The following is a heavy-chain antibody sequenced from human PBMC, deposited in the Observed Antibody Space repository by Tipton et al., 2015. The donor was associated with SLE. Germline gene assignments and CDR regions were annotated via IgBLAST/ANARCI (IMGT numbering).Heavy chain of an antibody. D-gene: IGHD6-19*01. CDR3: ARDGYSSGWEGDFDY. Sequence: GLVKPSDTLSLTCTVSGGSISSDDYHWSWIRQPAGKGLEWIGHIYRTGSTNYNPSLRSRVTMSVDTSKNQISLKLSSVTAADTAVYYCARDGYSSGWEGDFDYWGQGTLVTVSS. CDR2: IYRTGST. J-gene: IGHJ4*02. V-gene: IGHV4-61*02. CDR1: GGSISSDDYH.